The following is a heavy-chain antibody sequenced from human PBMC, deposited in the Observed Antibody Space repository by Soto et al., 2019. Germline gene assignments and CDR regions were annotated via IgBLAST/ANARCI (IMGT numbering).Heavy chain of an antibody. V-gene: IGHV3-15*01. J-gene: IGHJ4*02. CDR3: VTVLPHAKSWFDY. CDR2: IKSRTENKTT. D-gene: IGHD2-2*01. CDR1: GFTFSTGG. Sequence: XASLRLSCAATGFTFSTGGLSWVRQGPGKGQEWLGRIKSRTENKTTDYPSLTRSSIIISRADSKNIPHLQLNSLKSEDAGVYYCVTVLPHAKSWFDYWGQGTPVTVSS.